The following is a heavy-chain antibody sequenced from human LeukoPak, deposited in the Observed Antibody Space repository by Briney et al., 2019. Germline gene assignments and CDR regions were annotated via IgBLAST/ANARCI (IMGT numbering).Heavy chain of an antibody. D-gene: IGHD6-19*01. CDR1: GGSISSSSYY. CDR2: IYYSGST. Sequence: PSETLSLTCTVSGGSISSSSYYWGWIRQPPGKGLEWIGSIYYSGSTYYNPSLKSRVTISVDTSKNQFSLKLSSVTAADTAVYYCARDKGSGWSKWFDPWGQGTLVTVSS. CDR3: ARDKGSGWSKWFDP. J-gene: IGHJ5*02. V-gene: IGHV4-39*07.